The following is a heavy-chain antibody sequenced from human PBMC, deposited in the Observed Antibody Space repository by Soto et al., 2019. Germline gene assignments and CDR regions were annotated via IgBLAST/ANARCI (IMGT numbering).Heavy chain of an antibody. V-gene: IGHV6-1*01. CDR3: VRDGCSPTTCYGGRMNAFDI. CDR2: TYYRAKWYF. Sequence: QVQLQQSGPGLVKPSQTLSLTCAISGDSVSTNSGAWNWIRQSPSRGLEWLGRTYYRAKWYFQYAASVKSRITINPDTSKNQISLQLNSVTPEDTALYYCVRDGCSPTTCYGGRMNAFDIWGQGTVVTVSS. D-gene: IGHD2-2*01. CDR1: GDSVSTNSGA. J-gene: IGHJ3*02.